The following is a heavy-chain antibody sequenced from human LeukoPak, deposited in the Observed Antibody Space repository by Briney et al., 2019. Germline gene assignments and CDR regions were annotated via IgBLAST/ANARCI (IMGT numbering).Heavy chain of an antibody. CDR3: SASLKTYCSGGKCHSDYYYYGMDV. V-gene: IGHV3-73*01. CDR1: GFTFSGSA. CDR2: IRSKANSYAT. D-gene: IGHD2-15*01. Sequence: GGSLKLSCAASGFTFSGSAIHWVRQVSGKGLEWVGRIRSKANSYATAYAASVEGRFTISRDDSKNTAFLQMNALKTEDSAVYYCSASLKTYCSGGKCHSDYYYYGMDVWGQGTTVTVSS. J-gene: IGHJ6*02.